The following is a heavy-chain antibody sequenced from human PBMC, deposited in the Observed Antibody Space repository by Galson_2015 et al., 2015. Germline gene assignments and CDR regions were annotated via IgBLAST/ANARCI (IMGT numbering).Heavy chain of an antibody. CDR3: AKFSGQIYAYYHFDS. Sequence: SLRLSCAASGFTFSNFAMSWVRQAPGKGLEWVSNIFGGGNNLYYADSVKGRFTISRDNSKNILYLQMNSLRAEDTAVYYCAKFSGQIYAYYHFDSWGQGTLVTVSS. J-gene: IGHJ4*02. D-gene: IGHD3-16*01. V-gene: IGHV3-23*01. CDR1: GFTFSNFA. CDR2: IFGGGNNL.